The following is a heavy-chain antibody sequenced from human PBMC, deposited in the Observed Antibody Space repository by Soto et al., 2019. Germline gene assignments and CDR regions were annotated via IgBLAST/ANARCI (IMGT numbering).Heavy chain of an antibody. CDR1: GFIFTSYC. Sequence: GGSLRLSCEASGFIFTSYCMHWIRQAPGKGLMWVSRMVPDETTTGYADSVQGRFTVSRDNAKNTVYLQMNSLRDEVSAVYYCVRDRTPLTVFGYWGQGALVTVSS. J-gene: IGHJ4*02. CDR2: MVPDETTT. D-gene: IGHD3-9*01. V-gene: IGHV3-74*01. CDR3: VRDRTPLTVFGY.